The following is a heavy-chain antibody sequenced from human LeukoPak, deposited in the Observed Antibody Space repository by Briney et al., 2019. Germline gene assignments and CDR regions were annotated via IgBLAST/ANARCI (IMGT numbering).Heavy chain of an antibody. CDR3: ARDDYYYGSGSYYNGATLGFDY. D-gene: IGHD3-10*01. CDR2: ISAYNGNT. Sequence: ASVKVSCTASGYTFTSYGISWVRQAPGQGLEWMGWISAYNGNTNYAQKLQGRVTMTTDTSTNTAYMELRSLRSDDTAVYYCARDDYYYGSGSYYNGATLGFDYWGQGTLVTVSS. J-gene: IGHJ4*02. CDR1: GYTFTSYG. V-gene: IGHV1-18*01.